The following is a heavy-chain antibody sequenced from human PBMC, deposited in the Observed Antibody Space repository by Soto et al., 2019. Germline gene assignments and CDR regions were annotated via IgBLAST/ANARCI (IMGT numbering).Heavy chain of an antibody. CDR3: AKYCSGASCYSLDY. D-gene: IGHD2-15*01. V-gene: IGHV3-30*18. Sequence: QVQLVESGGGVVQPGRSLRLSCAASGFTFSSYGMHWVRQAPGKGLEWVAGISYDGSYKYHADSVKGRFTISRDNXXNSVYLQMNSLRAEDTALYYGAKYCSGASCYSLDYWGQGTLVIVSS. CDR2: ISYDGSYK. J-gene: IGHJ4*02. CDR1: GFTFSSYG.